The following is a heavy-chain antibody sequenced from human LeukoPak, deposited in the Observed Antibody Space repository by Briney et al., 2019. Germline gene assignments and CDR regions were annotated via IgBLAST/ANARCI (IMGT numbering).Heavy chain of an antibody. Sequence: ASETLSLTCAVYGGSFSGYYWSWIRQPPGKGLEWIGEINHSGSTNYNPSLKSRVTISVDTSKNQFSLKLSSVPAADTAVYYCARDTYDACDIWGQGTMVTVSS. D-gene: IGHD2-2*02. CDR1: GGSFSGYY. CDR3: ARDTYDACDI. J-gene: IGHJ3*02. CDR2: INHSGST. V-gene: IGHV4-34*01.